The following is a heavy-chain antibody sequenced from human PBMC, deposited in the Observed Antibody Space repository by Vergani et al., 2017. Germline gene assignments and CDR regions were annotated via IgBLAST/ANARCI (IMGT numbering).Heavy chain of an antibody. CDR1: GGSFSGHS. Sequence: QVQLQQWGAGLLKPSETLSLTCAVYGGSFSGHSWNWIRQPPGKGLEWIGEINHSGSTNYNPSLKSRVIISVDTSKNQFSLNLSSVTAADTAVYYCARSLGIRDYFDYWGQGTLVTVSS. D-gene: IGHD7-27*01. CDR2: INHSGST. V-gene: IGHV4-34*01. J-gene: IGHJ4*02. CDR3: ARSLGIRDYFDY.